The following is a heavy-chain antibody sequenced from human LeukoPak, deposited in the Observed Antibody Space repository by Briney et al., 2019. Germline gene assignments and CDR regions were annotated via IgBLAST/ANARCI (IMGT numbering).Heavy chain of an antibody. Sequence: GGSLRLSCAASGFTFSSYAMSWVRQAPGKGLEWVSAISGSGGSTYYADSVKGRFTISRDNSKNTLYLQMNSLRAEGTAVYYCAKDIDYDSRGNDAFDIWGQGTMVTVSS. D-gene: IGHD3-22*01. J-gene: IGHJ3*02. CDR2: ISGSGGST. CDR1: GFTFSSYA. CDR3: AKDIDYDSRGNDAFDI. V-gene: IGHV3-23*01.